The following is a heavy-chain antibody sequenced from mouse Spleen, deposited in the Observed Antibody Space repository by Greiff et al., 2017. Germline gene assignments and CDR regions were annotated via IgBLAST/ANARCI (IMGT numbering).Heavy chain of an antibody. J-gene: IGHJ2*01. Sequence: EVQRVESGGGLVKPGGSLKLSCAASGFTFSSYAMSWVRQTPEKRLEWVATISSGGSYTYYPDSVKGRFTISRDNAKNTLYLQMSSLRSEDTAMYYCARRGYCFDYWGQGTTLTVSS. V-gene: IGHV5-9-3*01. CDR3: ARRGYCFDY. CDR1: GFTFSSYA. CDR2: ISSGGSYT.